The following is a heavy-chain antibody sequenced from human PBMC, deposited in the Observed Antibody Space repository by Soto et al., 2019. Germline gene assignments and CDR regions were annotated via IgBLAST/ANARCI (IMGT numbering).Heavy chain of an antibody. Sequence: SETLSLTCAVYGGSFSGYYWSWIRQPPGKGLEWIGEINHSGSTNYNPSLKSRVTISVDTSKNQFSLKLSSVTAADTAVYYCARGKALFGGVIRVGWFDPCGQGTLVTVSA. D-gene: IGHD3-16*02. J-gene: IGHJ5*02. CDR1: GGSFSGYY. CDR3: ARGKALFGGVIRVGWFDP. V-gene: IGHV4-34*01. CDR2: INHSGST.